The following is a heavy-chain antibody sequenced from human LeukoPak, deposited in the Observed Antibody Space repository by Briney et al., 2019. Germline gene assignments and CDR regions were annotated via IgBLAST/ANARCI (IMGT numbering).Heavy chain of an antibody. V-gene: IGHV3-7*01. D-gene: IGHD3-10*01. Sequence: PGGSLRLSCEGSGFTFSNYWMGWVRQAPGKGLQWVANIKTDGSEKYYVDSVKGRFTISRDNAKNSLYLQMNSLRAEDTAVYYCARGGWGSGKDIWGQGTMVTVSS. CDR1: GFTFSNYW. CDR2: IKTDGSEK. J-gene: IGHJ3*02. CDR3: ARGGWGSGKDI.